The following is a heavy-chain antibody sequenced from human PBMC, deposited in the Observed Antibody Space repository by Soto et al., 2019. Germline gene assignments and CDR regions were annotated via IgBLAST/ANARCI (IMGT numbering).Heavy chain of an antibody. CDR2: TSHVGSDK. J-gene: IGHJ6*02. D-gene: IGHD4-4*01. CDR3: AKDYVSVTTYYYGMDV. CDR1: DFTFSNYG. Sequence: QVQLVESGGAVVQPGRSLRLSCAASDFTFSNYGMNWVRQAPGKGLEWVAVTSHVGSDKYYADSVKGRFTISRDNSKNALYLEMNRLRAEDTAVYYCAKDYVSVTTYYYGMDVWGPGTTVPVPS. V-gene: IGHV3-30*18.